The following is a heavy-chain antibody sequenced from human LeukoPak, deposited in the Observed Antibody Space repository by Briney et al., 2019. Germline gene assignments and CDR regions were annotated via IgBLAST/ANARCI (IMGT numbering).Heavy chain of an antibody. J-gene: IGHJ4*02. D-gene: IGHD6-19*01. CDR3: AKDLGVGVAGLDY. CDR1: GFTFSAYG. CDR2: ISYDGTNK. V-gene: IGHV3-30*18. Sequence: TGGSLRLSCAASGFTFSAYGMHWVRQAPGMGLEGVAVISYDGTNKYYADSVKGRFTISRDNSRNTLYLQMNSLRTEDTAVYYCAKDLGVGVAGLDYWGQGTLVTVSS.